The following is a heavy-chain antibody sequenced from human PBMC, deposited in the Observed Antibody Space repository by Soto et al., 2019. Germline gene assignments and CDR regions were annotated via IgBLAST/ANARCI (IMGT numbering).Heavy chain of an antibody. J-gene: IGHJ3*02. D-gene: IGHD2-21*02. Sequence: ASVKVSCKASGYTFTGYNMHWVRQAPGQGPEWMGWLNPNSGGTSYAQKFQGRVTMTRDTSISTTYMEMSRLRSDDTAVYYCARTTAYCGGDCYADAFDIWGQGTMVTVSS. CDR2: LNPNSGGT. V-gene: IGHV1-2*02. CDR1: GYTFTGYN. CDR3: ARTTAYCGGDCYADAFDI.